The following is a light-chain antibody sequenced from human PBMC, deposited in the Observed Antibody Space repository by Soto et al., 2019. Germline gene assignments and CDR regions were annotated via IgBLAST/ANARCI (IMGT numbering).Light chain of an antibody. CDR3: QQYNSYWT. J-gene: IGKJ1*01. Sequence: DIQMTQSPSTLSASVGDRVTITCRASQSVSVWLAWYQQKPGKGPKLLIYDASKLEPGVPSRFSGTGSGTEFTLTISSLQPDDFATYYCQQYNSYWTFGQGTKVDIK. V-gene: IGKV1-5*01. CDR1: QSVSVW. CDR2: DAS.